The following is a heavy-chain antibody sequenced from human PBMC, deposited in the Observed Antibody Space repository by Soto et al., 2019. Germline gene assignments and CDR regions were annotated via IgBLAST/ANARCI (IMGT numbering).Heavy chain of an antibody. CDR3: VSQRTSVLTQAYFDY. J-gene: IGHJ4*02. CDR2: VYYRGRS. D-gene: IGHD2-8*01. CDR1: GGSVSNSNYY. Sequence: SETVSLTCTVSGGSVSNSNYYWGWIRQSPGKGLEWIGSVYYRGRSYSKSSVKSRVTISVDTSKNQFSLNLNSVTASDTAVYYCVSQRTSVLTQAYFDYWGPGALVTVSS. V-gene: IGHV4-39*01.